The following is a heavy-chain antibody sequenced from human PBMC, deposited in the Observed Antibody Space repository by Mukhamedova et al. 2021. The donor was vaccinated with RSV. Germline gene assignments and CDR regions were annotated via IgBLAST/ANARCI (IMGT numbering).Heavy chain of an antibody. CDR3: ARGGVVVVPAALDY. Sequence: ISRDNSKNTLYLQMNSLRAEDTAVYYCARGGVVVVPAALDYWGQGILVTVSS. D-gene: IGHD2-2*01. J-gene: IGHJ4*02. V-gene: IGHV3-30*07.